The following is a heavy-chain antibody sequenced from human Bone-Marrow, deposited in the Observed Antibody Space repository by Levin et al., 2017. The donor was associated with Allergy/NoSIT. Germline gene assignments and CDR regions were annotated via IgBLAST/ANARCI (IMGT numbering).Heavy chain of an antibody. V-gene: IGHV1-69*01. CDR1: GGTFSGYA. D-gene: IGHD6-19*01. CDR3: ATKGAYGYTSGWYRTLSYYPMDV. CDR2: SVPILGTA. J-gene: IGHJ6*02. Sequence: KISCKASGGTFSGYAFSWVRQAPGQGLEWMGGSVPILGTADYALRYQGRVTITADDSTSTAYMEMRSLKFDDTDVYYCATKGAYGYTSGWYRTLSYYPMDVWGQGTTVTVSS.